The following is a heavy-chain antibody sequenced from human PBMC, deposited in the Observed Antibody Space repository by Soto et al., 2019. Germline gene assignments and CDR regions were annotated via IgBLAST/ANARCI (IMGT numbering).Heavy chain of an antibody. CDR2: VYATGTT. J-gene: IGHJ5*02. CDR1: GGSISKFY. CDR3: VRDGSKSLRDWFDP. V-gene: IGHV4-4*07. Sequence: PSETLSLACKVSGGSISKFYWAWIRKTAGNGLEWMGRVYATGTTDYNPSLRSRVAMSVDISKKTFSLRLRSVTGADSGVYYCVRDGSKSLRDWFDPWGQGILVTVYS.